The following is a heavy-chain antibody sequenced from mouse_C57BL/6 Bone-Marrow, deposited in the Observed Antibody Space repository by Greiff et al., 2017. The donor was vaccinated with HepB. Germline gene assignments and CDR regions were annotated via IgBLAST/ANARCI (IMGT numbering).Heavy chain of an antibody. CDR2: INPNNGGT. J-gene: IGHJ4*01. Sequence: EVKLQQSGPELVKPGASVKISCKASGYTFTDYYMNWVKQSHGKSLEWIGDINPNNGGTSYNQKFKGKATLTVDKSSSTAYMELRSLTSEDSAVYYCARGWLLEVDYWGQGTSVTVSS. CDR1: GYTFTDYY. V-gene: IGHV1-26*01. D-gene: IGHD2-3*01. CDR3: ARGWLLEVDY.